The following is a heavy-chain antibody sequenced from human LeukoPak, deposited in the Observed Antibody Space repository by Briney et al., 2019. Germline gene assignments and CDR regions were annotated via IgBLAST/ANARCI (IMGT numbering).Heavy chain of an antibody. CDR2: IPYDGSNK. J-gene: IGHJ3*02. CDR1: GFTFSSYA. Sequence: GGSLRLSCAASGFTFSSYAMHWVRQAPGKGLEWVAVIPYDGSNKYYADSVKGRFTISRDNSKNTLYLQMNSLRAEDTAVYYCARQDPDDAFDIWGQGTMVTVSS. V-gene: IGHV3-30-3*01. CDR3: ARQDPDDAFDI.